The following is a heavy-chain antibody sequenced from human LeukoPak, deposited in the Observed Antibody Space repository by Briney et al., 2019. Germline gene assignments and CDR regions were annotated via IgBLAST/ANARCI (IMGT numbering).Heavy chain of an antibody. CDR3: STDLRWESLVDH. CDR1: GLTFSNTW. CDR2: IISKTDGEKK. D-gene: IGHD1-26*01. V-gene: IGHV3-15*05. Sequence: GGSLRLSCAASGLTFSNTWMNWVRQAPGKGLEWVGRIISKTDGEKKDYAAPVKGRFIISRDDSQDTLYLQMNSLTTEDTGVYYCSTDLRWESLVDHWGQGTLVTVSP. J-gene: IGHJ4*02.